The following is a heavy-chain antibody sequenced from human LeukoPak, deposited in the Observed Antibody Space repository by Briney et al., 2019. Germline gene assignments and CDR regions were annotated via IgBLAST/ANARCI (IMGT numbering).Heavy chain of an antibody. J-gene: IGHJ4*02. V-gene: IGHV1-3*01. D-gene: IGHD3-9*01. Sequence: GASVKVSCKASGYTFTSCAMHWVRQAPGQRLEWMGWINAGNGNTKYSQKFQGRVTITRDTSASTAYMELSSLRSEDTAVYYCARGPDFDWPMRPFDYWGQGTLVTASS. CDR1: GYTFTSCA. CDR2: INAGNGNT. CDR3: ARGPDFDWPMRPFDY.